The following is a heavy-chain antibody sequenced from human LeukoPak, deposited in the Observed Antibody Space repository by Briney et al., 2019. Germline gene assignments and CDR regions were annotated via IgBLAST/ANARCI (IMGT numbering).Heavy chain of an antibody. D-gene: IGHD3-22*01. J-gene: IGHJ4*02. CDR3: ARNYYDSSIFLSAYDY. Sequence: HSGDTKSAQKLQGRVTLTTDTSTNTAYMELRSLRSDDTAMYFCARNYYDSSIFLSAYDYWGQGTLVAVSS. CDR2: HSGDT. V-gene: IGHV1-18*01.